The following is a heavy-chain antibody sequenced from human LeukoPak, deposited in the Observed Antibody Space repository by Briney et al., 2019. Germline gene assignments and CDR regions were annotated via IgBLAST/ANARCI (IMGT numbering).Heavy chain of an antibody. CDR3: ARQTGSGLFILP. Sequence: SETLSLTCTVSGGSISSGSYYWSWIRQPAGKGLEWIGRIYTSGSTHYNPSLKSQVSISIDTSKNQFSLRLTSVTAADTAVYYCARQTGSGLFILPGGQGTLVTVSS. J-gene: IGHJ4*02. CDR1: GGSISSGSYY. CDR2: IYTSGST. V-gene: IGHV4-61*02. D-gene: IGHD3/OR15-3a*01.